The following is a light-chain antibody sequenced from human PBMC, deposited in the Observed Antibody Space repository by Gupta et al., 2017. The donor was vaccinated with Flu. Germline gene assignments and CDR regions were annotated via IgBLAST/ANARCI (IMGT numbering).Light chain of an antibody. V-gene: IGKV1-6*01. CDR1: QAIRDD. CDR3: RQDDLYPLS. J-gene: IGKJ4*01. Sequence: AIQMTQSPSSLSASVGDRVTITCRASQAIRDDVGWYQQKSGKAPVLLIYGASNLQSGVPSRFSGSGSGTDFTFTISALQPEDSATYYCRQDDLYPLSFGGGTKVEIK. CDR2: GAS.